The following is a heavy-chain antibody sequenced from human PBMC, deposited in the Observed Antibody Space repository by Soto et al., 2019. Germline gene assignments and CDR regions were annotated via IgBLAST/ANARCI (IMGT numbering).Heavy chain of an antibody. CDR2: IYWDDDK. D-gene: IGHD3-16*02. CDR3: AHETISYDYIWGSYRYIDY. V-gene: IGHV2-5*02. Sequence: SGPTLVKPTQTLTLTCTFSGFSLSTSGVGVGWIRQPPGKALEWLALIYWDDDKRYSPSLKSRLTITKDTSKNQVVLKMTNMDPVDTATYYCAHETISYDYIWGSYRYIDYWGQGTLVTVSS. J-gene: IGHJ4*02. CDR1: GFSLSTSGVG.